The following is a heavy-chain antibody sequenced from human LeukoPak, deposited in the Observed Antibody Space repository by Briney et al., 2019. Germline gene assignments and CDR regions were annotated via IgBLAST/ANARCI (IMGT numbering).Heavy chain of an antibody. Sequence: GGSLRLSCAVSGFNFSTHAMSWVRQAPGKGLEWVSTVRGRDGKSYYADSMKGRLTISKDISKNTLSLQMNSLRADDTAVYYCAKEWIPMTTVTYDAFDIWGQGTMVTVSS. CDR2: VRGRDGKS. J-gene: IGHJ3*02. V-gene: IGHV3-23*01. CDR3: AKEWIPMTTVTYDAFDI. CDR1: GFNFSTHA. D-gene: IGHD4-17*01.